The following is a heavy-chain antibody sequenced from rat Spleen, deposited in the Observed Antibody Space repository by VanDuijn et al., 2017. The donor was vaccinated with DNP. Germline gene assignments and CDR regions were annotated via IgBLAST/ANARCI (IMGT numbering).Heavy chain of an antibody. CDR1: GFTVSNYG. D-gene: IGHD1-11*01. V-gene: IGHV5-19*01. CDR2: ISYDGSST. Sequence: EVQLVESGGGLVQPGRSLKLSCAASGFTVSNYGMHWIRQAPKKGLEWVATISYDGSSTYYRDSVKGRFTISRDNAKNTLYLQMDSLRSEDMATYYCARDNYGGYYWGHGVMVTVSS. J-gene: IGHJ2*01. CDR3: ARDNYGGYY.